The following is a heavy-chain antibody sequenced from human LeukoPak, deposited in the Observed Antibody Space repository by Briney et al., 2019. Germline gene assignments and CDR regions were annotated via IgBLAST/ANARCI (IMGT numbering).Heavy chain of an antibody. CDR2: ISSSGSTI. J-gene: IGHJ4*02. CDR3: AREPFHVIPLPFDY. CDR1: GFTFSDYY. Sequence: NPGGSLRLSCAASGFTFSDYYMSWIRQAPGKGLEWVSYISSSGSTIYYADSVKGRFTISRDNSKNTLYLQMNSLRAEDTAVYYCAREPFHVIPLPFDYWGQGTLVTVSS. D-gene: IGHD2-21*01. V-gene: IGHV3-11*04.